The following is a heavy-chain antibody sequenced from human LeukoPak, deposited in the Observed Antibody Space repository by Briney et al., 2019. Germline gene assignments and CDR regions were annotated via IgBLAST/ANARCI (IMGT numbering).Heavy chain of an antibody. J-gene: IGHJ6*03. CDR3: AKDTTAWWYHRAYMDV. CDR2: ISGSGDTK. V-gene: IGHV3-23*01. CDR1: GFTFSSYA. Sequence: GGSLRLSCAASGFTFSSYAMSWVRQAPGGGLEGVSAISGSGDTKYHADSVKGRFTISRDNSENRLSLQMDSLRAEDTAVYFCAKDTTAWWYHRAYMDVWGKGTTVTVSS. D-gene: IGHD2-15*01.